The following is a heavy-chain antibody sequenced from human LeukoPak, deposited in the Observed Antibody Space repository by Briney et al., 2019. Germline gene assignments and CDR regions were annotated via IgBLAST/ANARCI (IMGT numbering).Heavy chain of an antibody. CDR2: INHSGST. CDR3: ARDTLSGDYYMDV. CDR1: GGSFSGYY. V-gene: IGHV4-34*01. Sequence: SETLSLTCAVYGGSFSGYYWSWIRQPPGKGLEWIGEINHSGSTNYNPSLKSRVTISVDTSKNQFSLKLSSVTAADTAVYYCARDTLSGDYYMDVWGKGTTVTDSS. J-gene: IGHJ6*03. D-gene: IGHD1-26*01.